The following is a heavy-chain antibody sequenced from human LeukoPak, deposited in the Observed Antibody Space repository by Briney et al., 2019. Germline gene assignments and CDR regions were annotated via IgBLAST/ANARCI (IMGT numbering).Heavy chain of an antibody. CDR2: INPGRGNT. CDR3: ARDRDWGSSDPFDY. D-gene: IGHD7-27*01. J-gene: IGHJ4*02. CDR1: GYTSTSYY. V-gene: IGHV1-46*01. Sequence: ASVKVSCKASGYTSTSYYMHWVRQVPGQGLEWMGIINPGRGNTNYAQNFHGRVTLTRDTSTSTIYMELSSLRSEDTAVYYCARDRDWGSSDPFDYWGQGTLVTVSS.